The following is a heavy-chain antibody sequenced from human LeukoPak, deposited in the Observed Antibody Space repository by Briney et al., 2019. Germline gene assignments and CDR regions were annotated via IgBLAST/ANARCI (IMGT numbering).Heavy chain of an antibody. D-gene: IGHD3-9*01. CDR3: ARVDYDILTRWGYYYYYVDV. V-gene: IGHV3-21*06. J-gene: IGHJ6*03. CDR2: ISSSSSYI. CDR1: GFTFSSYS. Sequence: GGSLRLSCAASGFTFSSYSMNWVRQAPGKGLEWVSSISSSSSYIYYADSVKGRFTISRDNAKNSLYLQMKSLRAEDTAVYYCARVDYDILTRWGYYYYYVDVWGKGTTVTVSS.